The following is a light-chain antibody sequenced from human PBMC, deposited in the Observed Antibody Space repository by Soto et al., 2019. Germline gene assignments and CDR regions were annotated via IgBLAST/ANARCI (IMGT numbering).Light chain of an antibody. CDR2: EVS. Sequence: QSALTQPASVSGSPGQSITISCTGTSSDVGGYNYVSWYQQHPGQAPQLMIYEVSTRPSGVANRCSGSKSGNTASLTISGLQAEDEADYYCSSYTTSSTHWVFGGGTKLTVL. J-gene: IGLJ3*02. CDR3: SSYTTSSTHWV. V-gene: IGLV2-14*01. CDR1: SSDVGGYNY.